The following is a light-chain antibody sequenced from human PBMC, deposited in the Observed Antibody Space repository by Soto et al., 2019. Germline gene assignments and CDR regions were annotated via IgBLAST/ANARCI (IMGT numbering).Light chain of an antibody. Sequence: DIVMTQSPDSLTVSLGERATINCKSSQSVLYSSNNKNYFAWYQQKQGQPPKLLFYWASTRESGVPDRFSGSGSGTDFTLTISSLQAEDVAVYYCQQYYSTPLTFGQGTKVEIK. J-gene: IGKJ1*01. CDR2: WAS. CDR1: QSVLYSSNNKNY. CDR3: QQYYSTPLT. V-gene: IGKV4-1*01.